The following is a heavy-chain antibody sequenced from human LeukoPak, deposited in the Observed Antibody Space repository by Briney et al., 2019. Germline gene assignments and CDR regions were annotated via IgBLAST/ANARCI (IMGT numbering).Heavy chain of an antibody. V-gene: IGHV3-74*01. CDR3: ARDPRNKGFDP. CDR2: INSDGSST. Sequence: GGSLRLSCAASGFTFSSYWMHWVRQAPGKGLVWVSRINSDGSSTSYADSVKGRFTISRDNAKNTLYLQMNSLRVEDTAVYYCARDPRNKGFDPWGQGTLVTVSS. CDR1: GFTFSSYW. J-gene: IGHJ5*02. D-gene: IGHD1/OR15-1a*01.